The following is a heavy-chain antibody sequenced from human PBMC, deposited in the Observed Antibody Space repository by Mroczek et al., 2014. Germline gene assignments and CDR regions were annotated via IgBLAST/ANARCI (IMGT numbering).Heavy chain of an antibody. CDR3: ARDLVGFWSGYYTGDDAFDI. J-gene: IGHJ3*02. D-gene: IGHD3-3*01. CDR2: IYTSGST. V-gene: IGHV4-4*07. CDR1: GGSISSYY. Sequence: QVQLQESGPGLVKPSETLSLTCTVSGGSISSYYWSWIRQPAGKGLEWIGRIYTSGSTNYNPSLKSRVTMSVDTSKNQFSLKLSSVTAADTAVYYCARDLVGFWSGYYTGDDAFDIWGQGTMVTVSS.